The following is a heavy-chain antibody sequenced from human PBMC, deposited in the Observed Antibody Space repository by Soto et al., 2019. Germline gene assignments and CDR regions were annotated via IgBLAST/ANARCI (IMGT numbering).Heavy chain of an antibody. J-gene: IGHJ6*02. CDR2: IYHSGST. CDR3: ARSSPFIVVVVAATLPGDYDGMDV. Sequence: QVQLQESGPGLVKPSGTLSLTCAVSGGSISSSNWWSWVRQPPGKGLEWIGEIYHSGSTNYNPSLKSRVTISVDKSKNQFSLKLSSVTAADTAVYYCARSSPFIVVVVAATLPGDYDGMDVWGQGTTVTVSS. V-gene: IGHV4-4*02. CDR1: GGSISSSNW. D-gene: IGHD2-15*01.